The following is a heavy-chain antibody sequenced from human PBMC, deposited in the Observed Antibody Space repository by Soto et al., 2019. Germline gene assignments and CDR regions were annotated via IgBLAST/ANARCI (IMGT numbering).Heavy chain of an antibody. Sequence: QLQLQESGPGLGKPSETLSLTSTVSGGSISSSSYYWGWIRQPPGKGLEWIGSIYYSGSTYYNPSLKSRVTISVDTSKNQFSLKLSSVTAADTAVYYCARQAGQLLWSYFDYWGQGTLVTVSS. CDR3: ARQAGQLLWSYFDY. V-gene: IGHV4-39*01. CDR2: IYYSGST. J-gene: IGHJ4*02. D-gene: IGHD2-2*01. CDR1: GGSISSSSYY.